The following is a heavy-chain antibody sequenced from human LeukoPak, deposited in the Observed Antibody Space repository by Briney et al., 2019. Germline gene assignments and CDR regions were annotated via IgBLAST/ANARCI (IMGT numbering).Heavy chain of an antibody. CDR2: IYYDAGA. J-gene: IGHJ4*02. V-gene: IGHV4-31*03. D-gene: IGHD4-23*01. CDR1: GASTTTTTHY. Sequence: TLSLTCTVSGASTTTTTHYWSWLRQHPGKGPEWIAYIYYDAGAYYNPSLASRVTISLDSSANQFSLTLSSVTAADTAVYYCARGSGGRSDYWGQGTLVTVSS. CDR3: ARGSGGRSDY.